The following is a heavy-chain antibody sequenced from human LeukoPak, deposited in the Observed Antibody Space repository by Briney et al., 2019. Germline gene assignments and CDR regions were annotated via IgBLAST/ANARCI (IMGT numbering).Heavy chain of an antibody. Sequence: SETLSLTCTVSGGSINSYYWSWIWQPPGKGLEWIGYIFYSGSTSYNPSLKSRVTISVDTSKNQFSLKLNSVTAADTAVYYCARVDSSGITGYWGQGTLVTVSS. CDR3: ARVDSSGITGY. CDR2: IFYSGST. J-gene: IGHJ4*02. V-gene: IGHV4-59*01. CDR1: GGSINSYY. D-gene: IGHD6-19*01.